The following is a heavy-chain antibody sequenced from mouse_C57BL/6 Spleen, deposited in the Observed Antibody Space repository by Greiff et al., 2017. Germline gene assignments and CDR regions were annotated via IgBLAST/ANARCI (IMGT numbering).Heavy chain of an antibody. CDR3: ARSGYYGSSYFDY. CDR2: INPNNGGT. Sequence: DVKLQESGPELVKPGASVKIPCKASGYTFTDYNMDWVKQSHGKSLEWIGDINPNNGGTIYNQKFKGKATLTVDKSSSTAYMELRSLTSEDTAVYYCARSGYYGSSYFDYWGQGTTLTVSS. V-gene: IGHV1-18*01. D-gene: IGHD1-1*01. J-gene: IGHJ2*01. CDR1: GYTFTDYN.